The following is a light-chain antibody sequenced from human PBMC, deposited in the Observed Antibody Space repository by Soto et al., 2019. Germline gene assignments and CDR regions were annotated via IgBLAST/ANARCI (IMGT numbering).Light chain of an antibody. CDR3: QQYGSSPET. CDR2: ATS. J-gene: IGKJ2*01. CDR1: QSVISTY. V-gene: IGKV3-20*01. Sequence: ESVLPQSPGTLSLSPGERATLSCRASQSVISTYFAWYQHKPGQAPRLLIYATSTRATGVPDRFSGSGSGTDFTLTISRLEPEDFALYYCQQYGSSPETFGQGTKLEI.